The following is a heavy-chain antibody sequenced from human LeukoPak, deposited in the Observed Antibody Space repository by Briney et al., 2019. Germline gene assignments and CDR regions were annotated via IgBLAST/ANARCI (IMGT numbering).Heavy chain of an antibody. J-gene: IGHJ4*02. CDR1: GFTFSNYG. Sequence: GGSLRLSCSASGFTFSNYGIHWVRQAPGKGLEWVAFIRYDGSNKYYADSGKGRFTISRDNSKHTLYLQMNSLRVDDTAVYYCARGSYGDYDYWGQGTLVTVSS. D-gene: IGHD4-17*01. V-gene: IGHV3-30*02. CDR2: IRYDGSNK. CDR3: ARGSYGDYDY.